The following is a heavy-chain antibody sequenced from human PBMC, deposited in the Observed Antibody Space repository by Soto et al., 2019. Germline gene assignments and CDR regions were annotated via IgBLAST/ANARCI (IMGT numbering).Heavy chain of an antibody. CDR2: LYTRGTT. CDR3: AKGGTYYFDS. CDR1: GASISNFY. V-gene: IGHV4-4*07. D-gene: IGHD3-16*01. J-gene: IGHJ4*02. Sequence: SETLSLTCSVSGASISNFYWSWIRQSAGKGLEWIGRLYTRGTTDYNPSLKSRVTMSIDTSKNRVSLSLTSVTAADTAVYYCAKGGTYYFDSWGQGIVVTVSS.